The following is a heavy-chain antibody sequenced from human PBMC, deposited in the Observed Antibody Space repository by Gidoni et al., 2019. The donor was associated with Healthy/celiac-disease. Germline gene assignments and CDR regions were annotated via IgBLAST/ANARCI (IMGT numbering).Heavy chain of an antibody. J-gene: IGHJ4*02. D-gene: IGHD1-26*01. CDR3: AKDIGPAGSYYFDY. CDR2: ISGSGGST. Sequence: EVQLLESGGGLVQPGGSMSLSCAASGFPFSSYAMSWVRQAPGKGLEWVSAISGSGGSTYYADSVKGRFTISRDNSKNTLYLQMNSLRAEDTAVYYCAKDIGPAGSYYFDYWGQGTLVTVSS. V-gene: IGHV3-23*01. CDR1: GFPFSSYA.